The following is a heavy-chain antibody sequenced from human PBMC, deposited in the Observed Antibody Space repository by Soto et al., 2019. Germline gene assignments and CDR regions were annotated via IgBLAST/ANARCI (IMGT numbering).Heavy chain of an antibody. CDR3: ARGYYDSSGYYDH. Sequence: SETLSLTCVVSGYSISRGYYWGWIRQPPGKGLEWIGSLYYSGGTYYSPSLESRVTISVDTSENQFSMKLSPVTAADTAVYYCARGYYDSSGYYDHWGQGILVPVYS. V-gene: IGHV4-38-2*01. J-gene: IGHJ5*02. CDR1: GYSISRGYY. CDR2: LYYSGGT. D-gene: IGHD3-22*01.